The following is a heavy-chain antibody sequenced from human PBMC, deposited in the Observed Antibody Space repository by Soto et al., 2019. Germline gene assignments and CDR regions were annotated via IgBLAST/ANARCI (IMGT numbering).Heavy chain of an antibody. CDR3: AKDLGFSAPTAFDY. D-gene: IGHD3-10*01. CDR1: GFSFSSYA. CDR2: IGASGGST. J-gene: IGHJ4*02. V-gene: IGHV3-23*01. Sequence: EVQLLQSGGGLVQPGGSLRLSCASSGFSFSSYAMSWVRQAPGKGLEWVSGIGASGGSTYYTDSVKGRFTIARDSFKNTVYLQMNILRAEDTAVYFCAKDLGFSAPTAFDYWGRGTQVNVSS.